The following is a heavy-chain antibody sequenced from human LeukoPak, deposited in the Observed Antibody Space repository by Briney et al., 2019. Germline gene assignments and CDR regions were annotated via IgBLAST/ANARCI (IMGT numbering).Heavy chain of an antibody. Sequence: SETLSLTCTVSGGSISSYYWSWIRQPPGKGLEWIGYIYYSGSTNYNPSLKSRVTISVDTSKNQFSLKLSSVTAADTAVYYCARDSHPYYYDSSGTLFDYWGQGTLVTVSS. CDR3: ARDSHPYYYDSSGTLFDY. J-gene: IGHJ4*02. V-gene: IGHV4-59*01. CDR2: IYYSGST. CDR1: GGSISSYY. D-gene: IGHD3-22*01.